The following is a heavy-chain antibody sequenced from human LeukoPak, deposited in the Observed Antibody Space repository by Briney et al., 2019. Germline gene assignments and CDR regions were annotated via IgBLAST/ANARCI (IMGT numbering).Heavy chain of an antibody. CDR2: IFYSGST. CDR1: GGSISSSSYY. Sequence: SETLSLTCTVSGGSISSSSYYWGWIRQPPGKGLEWTGSIFYSGSTYYNPSLKSRVTISVDTSKNQFSLKLTSVTAADTAVYYCARGSPNSRLDYWGQGSLVTFSS. V-gene: IGHV4-39*07. D-gene: IGHD6-13*01. J-gene: IGHJ4*02. CDR3: ARGSPNSRLDY.